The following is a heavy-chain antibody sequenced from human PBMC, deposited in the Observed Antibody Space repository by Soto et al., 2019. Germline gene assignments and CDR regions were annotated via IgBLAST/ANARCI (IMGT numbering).Heavy chain of an antibody. CDR2: FDPEEGET. Sequence: QVQLVQSGAEVKKAGASVKVSCKVSGHTLSELSMHWVRQVPGKGLEWMGGFDPEEGETIYAQKLDGIVTMTGDTSTDTAYMELSSLTSEDTAVYSCTTGEYDSSVYHPPEFSSWGEGTLVTVSS. CDR1: GHTLSELS. D-gene: IGHD3-22*01. V-gene: IGHV1-24*01. J-gene: IGHJ5*02. CDR3: TTGEYDSSVYHPPEFSS.